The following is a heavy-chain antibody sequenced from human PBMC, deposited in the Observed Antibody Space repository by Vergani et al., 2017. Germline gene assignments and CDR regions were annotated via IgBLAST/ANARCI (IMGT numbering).Heavy chain of an antibody. V-gene: IGHV3-21*01. Sequence: EVQMVESGGGLVKPGGSLRLSCAASGSTFSRYSMNWVRQAPGKGLEWVSSISSSSSYIYDADSVKGRFTISRDNAKNSQYLQMNSLRAEDTSVYDCARGRSPIDYWGQGTLVTVSS. J-gene: IGHJ4*02. CDR1: GSTFSRYS. CDR2: ISSSSSYI. CDR3: ARGRSPIDY.